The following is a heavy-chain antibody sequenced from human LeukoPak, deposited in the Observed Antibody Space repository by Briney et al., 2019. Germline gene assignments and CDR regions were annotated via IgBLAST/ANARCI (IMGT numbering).Heavy chain of an antibody. CDR2: INHSGST. D-gene: IGHD3-10*01. CDR1: GGSLSGFY. J-gene: IGHJ4*02. Sequence: SETLSLTCTVSGGSLSGFYWSWIRQPPGKGLEWIGEINHSGSTNYNPSLKSRVTISVDTSKNQFSLKLSSVTAADTAVYYCASRKAYGSGSSAGYWGQGTLVTVSS. CDR3: ASRKAYGSGSSAGY. V-gene: IGHV4-34*01.